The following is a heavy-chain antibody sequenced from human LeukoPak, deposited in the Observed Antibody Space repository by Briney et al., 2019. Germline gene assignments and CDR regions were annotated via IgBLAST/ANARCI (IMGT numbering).Heavy chain of an antibody. CDR2: IYYSGGT. CDR1: GGSISSYY. CDR3: ARHRSLIGYPFDP. V-gene: IGHV4-59*08. D-gene: IGHD5-18*01. Sequence: SETLSLTCTVSGGSISSYYWRWLRQPPGKGLEWIGYIYYSGGTNYIPSLKSRVTITVDTSKTQFSLKLSSVTAAATAVYYCARHRSLIGYPFDPWGQGTLVTVSS. J-gene: IGHJ5*02.